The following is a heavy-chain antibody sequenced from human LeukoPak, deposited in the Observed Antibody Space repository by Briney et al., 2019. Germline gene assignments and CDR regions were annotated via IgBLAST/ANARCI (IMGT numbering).Heavy chain of an antibody. Sequence: ASVKVSFKSSGYGLHDYGVTWVRQAPGQGLEWMAWISGSNGDTNYAQNLQGRVTLTTDTSTSTAYMELRSLRSDDTAVYYCARGGQWLYFDYWGQGTLVTVSS. J-gene: IGHJ4*02. CDR1: GYGLHDYG. CDR2: ISGSNGDT. D-gene: IGHD5-12*01. CDR3: ARGGQWLYFDY. V-gene: IGHV1-18*01.